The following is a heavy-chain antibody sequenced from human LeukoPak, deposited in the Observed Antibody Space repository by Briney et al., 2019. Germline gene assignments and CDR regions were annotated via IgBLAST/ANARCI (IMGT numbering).Heavy chain of an antibody. CDR3: ARHTAEKYNWFDR. CDR1: GGSISNYY. D-gene: IGHD5-24*01. Sequence: SETLSLTCTVSGGSISNYYWSWIRQPPGKGLEWIGYIYYSGSTNYNPSLKSRVTISVDTSKNQFSLKLSSVTAADTAVYYCARHTAEKYNWFDRWGQGTLVTVSS. V-gene: IGHV4-59*08. J-gene: IGHJ5*02. CDR2: IYYSGST.